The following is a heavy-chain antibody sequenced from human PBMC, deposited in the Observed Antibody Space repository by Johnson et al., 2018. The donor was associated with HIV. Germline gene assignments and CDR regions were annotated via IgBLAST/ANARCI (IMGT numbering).Heavy chain of an antibody. CDR3: ARDQEAAAGQDDAFDI. Sequence: QVRLVESGGGVVQPGRSLRLSCAASGFTFSSYAMHWVRQAPGKGLEWVAVISYDGSNKYYADSVKGRFTISRDNSKNTLYLQINSLRAEDTAVYYCARDQEAAAGQDDAFDIWGQGTMVTVSS. D-gene: IGHD6-13*01. CDR2: ISYDGSNK. CDR1: GFTFSSYA. V-gene: IGHV3-30*04. J-gene: IGHJ3*02.